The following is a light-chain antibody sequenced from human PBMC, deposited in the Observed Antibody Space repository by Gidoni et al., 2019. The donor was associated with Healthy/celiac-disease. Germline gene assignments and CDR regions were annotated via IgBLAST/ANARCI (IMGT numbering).Light chain of an antibody. J-gene: IGLJ2*01. CDR3: CSYAGSYTFVV. V-gene: IGLV2-11*01. Sequence: QSALTQPRSGCGYPGQSVTISCTGTSRDVGGYNYVSWYQQHPGKAPTLLIYDVSQRPSGVPDRFSGSKSGNTASLTISGLQAEDEADYYCCSYAGSYTFVVFGGGTKLTVL. CDR2: DVS. CDR1: SRDVGGYNY.